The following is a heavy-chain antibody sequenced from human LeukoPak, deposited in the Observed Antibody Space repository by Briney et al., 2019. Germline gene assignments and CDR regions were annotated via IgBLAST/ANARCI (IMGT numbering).Heavy chain of an antibody. CDR1: GGSISSYY. Sequence: SETLSLTCTVSGGSISSYYWSWIRQPPGKGLEWIGYIYYSGSTNYNPSLKSRVTISVDTSKNQFSLKLSSVTAADTAVYYCARDSSGWYDYWGQGTLVTVSS. CDR2: IYYSGST. J-gene: IGHJ4*02. D-gene: IGHD6-19*01. CDR3: ARDSSGWYDY. V-gene: IGHV4-59*01.